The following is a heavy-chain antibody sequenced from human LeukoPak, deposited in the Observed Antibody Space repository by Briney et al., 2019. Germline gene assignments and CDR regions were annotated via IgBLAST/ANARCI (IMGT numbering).Heavy chain of an antibody. Sequence: SETLSLTCAVYGGSFSGYYWSWIRQPPGKGLEWIGEINHSGSTNYNPSLKSRVTISVDTSKNQFSLKLSSVTAADTAVYYCARDGGTLDYWGQGTLVTVSS. CDR3: ARDGGTLDY. J-gene: IGHJ4*02. CDR2: INHSGST. CDR1: GGSFSGYY. V-gene: IGHV4-34*01. D-gene: IGHD3-16*01.